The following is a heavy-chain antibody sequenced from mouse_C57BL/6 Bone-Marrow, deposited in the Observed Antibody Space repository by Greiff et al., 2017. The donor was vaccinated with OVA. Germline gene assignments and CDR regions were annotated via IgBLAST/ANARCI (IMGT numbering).Heavy chain of an antibody. CDR1: EYEFPSHD. V-gene: IGHV5-2*01. J-gene: IGHJ1*03. Sequence: EVKLVESGGGLVQPGESLKLSCESNEYEFPSHDMSWVRKTPEKRLELVAAINSDGGSTYYPDTMERRFIISRDNTKKTLYLQMSRLRSEDTALYYCARHGYYGSSYWYFDVWGTGTTVTVSS. CDR3: ARHGYYGSSYWYFDV. D-gene: IGHD1-1*01. CDR2: INSDGGST.